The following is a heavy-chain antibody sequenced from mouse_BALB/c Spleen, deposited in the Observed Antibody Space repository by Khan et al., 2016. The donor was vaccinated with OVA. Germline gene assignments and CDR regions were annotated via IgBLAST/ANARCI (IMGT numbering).Heavy chain of an antibody. CDR1: GYTFTDYA. J-gene: IGHJ3*01. D-gene: IGHD1-1*02. Sequence: QVRLQQSGAELVRPGVSVKISCKASGYTFTDYAMHWVKQRHAKSLEWIGVIIPTNGDADYNQKFQGKASMTVDRSSSTVYMELARLTSEDSAIYYCVRGGKFAYWGQGTLVTVSA. CDR3: VRGGKFAY. V-gene: IGHV1S137*01. CDR2: IIPTNGDA.